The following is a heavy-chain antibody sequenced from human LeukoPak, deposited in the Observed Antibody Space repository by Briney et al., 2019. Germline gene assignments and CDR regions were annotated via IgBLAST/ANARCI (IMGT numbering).Heavy chain of an antibody. J-gene: IGHJ4*02. CDR3: VRGQRKPVPQVVYYFDY. Sequence: GGSLRLSCAGTGFTFSSYEMNWVRQAPGKGLEWVGFIRSKAYTGTTEYAASVKGRFTISRDDSKSIAYLQMNSLKTEDTAVYCCVRGQRKPVPQVVYYFDYWGQGTLVTVSS. CDR2: IRSKAYTGTT. V-gene: IGHV3-49*04. CDR1: GFTFSSYE. D-gene: IGHD2-15*01.